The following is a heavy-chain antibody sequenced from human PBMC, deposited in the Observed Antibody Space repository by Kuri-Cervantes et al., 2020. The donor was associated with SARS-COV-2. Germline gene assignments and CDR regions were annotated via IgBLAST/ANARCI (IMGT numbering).Heavy chain of an antibody. CDR1: GFSLSTSGMR. J-gene: IGHJ6*02. CDR3: AQMSPRLGIYYYGMDV. Sequence: SGPTLVKPTQTLTPTCTFSGFSLSTSGMRVSWIRQPPGKALEWLARIDWDDDNYYSTSLKTRLSIAKDTSKNQVVLTMTNMDPVDTATYYCAQMSPRLGIYYYGMDVWGQGTTVTVSS. V-gene: IGHV2-70*04. CDR2: IDWDDDN. D-gene: IGHD7-27*01.